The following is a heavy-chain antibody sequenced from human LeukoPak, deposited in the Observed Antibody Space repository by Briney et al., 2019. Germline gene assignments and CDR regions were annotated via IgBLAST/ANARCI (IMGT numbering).Heavy chain of an antibody. D-gene: IGHD6-13*01. V-gene: IGHV4-39*07. J-gene: IGHJ4*02. CDR3: ARVRKAAVGFDY. CDR1: GGSISSSSYY. CDR2: IYYSGST. Sequence: SETLSLTCTVSGGSISSSSYYWGWIRQPPGEGLEWIGSIYYSGSTYYNPSLKSRVTISVDTSKNQFSLKLSSVTAADTAVYYCARVRKAAVGFDYWGQGTLVTVSS.